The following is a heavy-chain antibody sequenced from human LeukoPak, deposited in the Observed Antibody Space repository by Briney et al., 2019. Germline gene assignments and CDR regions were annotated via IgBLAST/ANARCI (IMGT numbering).Heavy chain of an antibody. CDR1: GFSFTGSV. CDR3: ARVASLLWFGEFGPYFDY. CDR2: IVVGSGNT. J-gene: IGHJ4*02. Sequence: ASVKVSCKASGFSFTGSVIQWVRQARGQRLEWIGWIVVGSGNTNYAQKFQERVTITRDRSTSTAYMELSSLRSEDMAVYYCARVASLLWFGEFGPYFDYWGQGTLVTVSS. V-gene: IGHV1-58*02. D-gene: IGHD3-10*01.